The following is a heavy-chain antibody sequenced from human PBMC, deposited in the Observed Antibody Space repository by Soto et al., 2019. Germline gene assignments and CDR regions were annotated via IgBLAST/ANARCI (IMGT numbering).Heavy chain of an antibody. CDR1: GLTFNRYW. CDR3: AREFCSGGNCYTYYFDP. V-gene: IGHV3-74*01. Sequence: GGPLRLCCAASGLTFNRYWMHWVRHAPGKGLVWVSHINTDGSNTNYADSVKGRFTISRDNAKSTLFLQMNSLRDEDAAVYYCAREFCSGGNCYTYYFDPWGQGIPVTVSS. CDR2: INTDGSNT. D-gene: IGHD2-15*01. J-gene: IGHJ5*02.